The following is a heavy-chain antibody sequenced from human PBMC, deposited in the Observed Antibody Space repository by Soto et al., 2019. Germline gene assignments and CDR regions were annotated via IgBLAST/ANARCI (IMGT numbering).Heavy chain of an antibody. CDR2: INSDGSNT. J-gene: IGHJ3*02. V-gene: IGHV3-74*01. CDR1: GFTLSSFW. CDR3: ARDLVAKDAFDI. Sequence: EVQLVESGGGLVQPGGSLRLSCAASGFTLSSFWIHWFRQAPGKGLVWVSRINSDGSNTHYADSVRGRFTISRDNAKNTLFLQMNSLRAEDTAVYYCARDLVAKDAFDIWGQGTMVTVSS. D-gene: IGHD2-8*02.